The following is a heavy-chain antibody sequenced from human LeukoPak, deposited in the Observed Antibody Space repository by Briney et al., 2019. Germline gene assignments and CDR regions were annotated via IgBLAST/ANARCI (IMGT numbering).Heavy chain of an antibody. J-gene: IGHJ4*02. D-gene: IGHD3-22*01. Sequence: GGSLRLSCAASGFTVSTNYTSWVRQAPGRGLEWVSVIYSGGSTYYADSVKGRFTISRDNSKNTLYLQMNSLRAEDTAVYYCARVDYYDSNGYYRWGQGTLVTVSS. V-gene: IGHV3-53*01. CDR2: IYSGGST. CDR3: ARVDYYDSNGYYR. CDR1: GFTVSTNY.